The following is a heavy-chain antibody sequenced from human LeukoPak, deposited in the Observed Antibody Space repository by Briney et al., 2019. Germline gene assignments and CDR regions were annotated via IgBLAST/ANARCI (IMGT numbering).Heavy chain of an antibody. V-gene: IGHV3-30-3*01. D-gene: IGHD1-26*01. CDR1: GFTFSSYA. CDR2: ISYDGSNK. J-gene: IGHJ4*02. Sequence: GGSLRLSCAASGFTFSSYAMHWVRQAPGKGLEWVAVISYDGSNKYYADSVKGRFTISRDNSKNTLYLQMNSLRAEDTAVYYCARLSGSYYGVIDYWGQGTLVTVSS. CDR3: ARLSGSYYGVIDY.